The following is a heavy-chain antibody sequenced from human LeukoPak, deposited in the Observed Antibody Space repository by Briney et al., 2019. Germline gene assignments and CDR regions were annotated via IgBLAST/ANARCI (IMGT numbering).Heavy chain of an antibody. CDR1: GGSLSSYY. CDR3: ARGHDGFLDY. Sequence: SETLSLTCTVSGGSLSSYYWSWIRQPPGNGLEWIGYIYYSGSTNYNPSLRSRCTISVDTSKKQFSLKLISVTAADTTVYYCARGHDGFLDYWGQGTRVTVSS. J-gene: IGHJ4*02. V-gene: IGHV4-59*08. D-gene: IGHD5-24*01. CDR2: IYYSGST.